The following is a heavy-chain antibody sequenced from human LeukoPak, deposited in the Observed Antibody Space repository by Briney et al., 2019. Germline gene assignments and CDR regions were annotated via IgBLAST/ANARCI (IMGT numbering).Heavy chain of an antibody. J-gene: IGHJ4*02. CDR2: INPNSGGT. CDR1: GYTFTGYY. D-gene: IGHD4/OR15-4a*01. V-gene: IGHV1-2*02. Sequence: ASVKVSCKASGYTFTGYYIHWVRQAPGQGLEWMGWINPNSGGTKYAQKFQGRVTVTRDTSISTAYMELSSLRSDDTAVYYCARGTMVGVDGAEFDYWGQGTLVTVSS. CDR3: ARGTMVGVDGAEFDY.